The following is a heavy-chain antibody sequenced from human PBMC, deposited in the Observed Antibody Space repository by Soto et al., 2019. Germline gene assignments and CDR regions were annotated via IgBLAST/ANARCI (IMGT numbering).Heavy chain of an antibody. CDR2: IKHDGSEK. V-gene: IGHV3-7*01. D-gene: IGHD2-2*01. J-gene: IGHJ4*02. CDR1: GFTFSSYW. Sequence: GGSLILSCAASGFTFSSYWMSWVRRAPGKGLEWVANIKHDGSEKYYVDSVKGRFTISRDNAKSSLYLQMDSLRVEDTAVYYCARLLGYCGSSTCYMTFDCWGQGTLVTVSS. CDR3: ARLLGYCGSSTCYMTFDC.